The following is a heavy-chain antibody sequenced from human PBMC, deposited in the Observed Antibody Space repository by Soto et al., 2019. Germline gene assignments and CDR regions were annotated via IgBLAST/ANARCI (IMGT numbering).Heavy chain of an antibody. Sequence: PSQTLSLTCTVSDGSISSGGHYWSWIRQNPGKGLEWIWYIYYSGSTYYNPSLKSRVTISVDTSKNQFSLKLSSVTAADTAVYYCERVRGVIYDDSNGYSENWFDPWGQGTLVTVSS. CDR2: IYYSGST. CDR3: ERVRGVIYDDSNGYSENWFDP. V-gene: IGHV4-31*03. D-gene: IGHD3-22*01. CDR1: DGSISSGGHY. J-gene: IGHJ5*02.